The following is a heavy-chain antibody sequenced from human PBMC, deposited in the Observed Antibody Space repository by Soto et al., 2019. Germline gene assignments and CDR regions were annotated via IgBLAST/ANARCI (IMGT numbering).Heavy chain of an antibody. CDR3: ARTKAVAAKTQYYFDY. Sequence: QVQLVESGGGVVQPGRSLRLSCAASGFTFSSYGMNWVRQAPGKGLEWVAVIWYDGSNKYYADSVKGRFTISRDNSKNTLYLQMNSLRAEDTAVYYYARTKAVAAKTQYYFDYWGQGTLVTVSS. CDR1: GFTFSSYG. V-gene: IGHV3-33*01. CDR2: IWYDGSNK. J-gene: IGHJ4*02. D-gene: IGHD6-19*01.